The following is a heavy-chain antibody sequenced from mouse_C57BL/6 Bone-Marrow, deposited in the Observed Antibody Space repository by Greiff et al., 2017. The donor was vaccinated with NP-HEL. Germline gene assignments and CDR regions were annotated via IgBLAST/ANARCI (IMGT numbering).Heavy chain of an antibody. CDR3: THSNYWFAY. CDR1: GFTFSNYW. CDR2: IRLESDNYAS. J-gene: IGHJ3*01. D-gene: IGHD2-5*01. Sequence: EVKVEESGGGLVQPGGSMKFSCVASGFTFSNYWMNWVRQSPEKGLEWVAQIRLESDNYASNYAESVKGRFTNSRDDSKSSVYLQKNNFSAEDTGIYYCTHSNYWFAYWGQGTLVTVSA. V-gene: IGHV6-3*01.